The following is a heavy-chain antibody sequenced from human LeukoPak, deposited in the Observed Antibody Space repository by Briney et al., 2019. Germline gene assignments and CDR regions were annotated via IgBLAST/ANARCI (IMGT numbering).Heavy chain of an antibody. D-gene: IGHD5-12*01. CDR3: ARVGGGYSGYEDY. V-gene: IGHV4-38-2*02. Sequence: PSETLSLTCSVSGVSISSAYYWGWIRQPPGKGLEWIGIIYHSGTTYYNPSLESRVTISLDTSRNQFSLKLSSVTAADTAVYYCARVGGGYSGYEDYWGQGTLVTVSS. CDR2: IYHSGTT. CDR1: GVSISSAYY. J-gene: IGHJ4*02.